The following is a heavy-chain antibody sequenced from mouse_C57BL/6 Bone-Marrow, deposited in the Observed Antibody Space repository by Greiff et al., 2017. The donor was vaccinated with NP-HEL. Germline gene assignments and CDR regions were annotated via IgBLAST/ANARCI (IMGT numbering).Heavy chain of an antibody. D-gene: IGHD1-1*01. V-gene: IGHV1-80*01. J-gene: IGHJ2*01. CDR2: IYPGDGVI. Sequence: QVHVKQSGAELVKLGASVKISCKALGYASRSYWMNWVKQRLGKGLEWIGQIYPGDGVINYNGKFKGKAPLIADKSSSTAYMQLSSLTSEDSAVYCCARLYYCGSSYGDHGGQGTTLTVSS. CDR3: ARLYYCGSSYGDH. CDR1: GYASRSYW.